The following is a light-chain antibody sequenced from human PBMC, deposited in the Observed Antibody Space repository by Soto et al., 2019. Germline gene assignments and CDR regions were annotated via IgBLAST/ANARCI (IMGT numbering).Light chain of an antibody. J-gene: IGKJ1*01. CDR3: LQNSHWPPWT. CDR2: KVS. V-gene: IGKV2-30*01. CDR1: QSVEYSDGNTY. Sequence: VVMPQSPLYLPVTLGQPASISCRASQSVEYSDGNTYLNWFHQRPGQSPRRLIYKVSNRESGVPDRFSGSGSGPDCTRKISRVEAEYVVSAYYLQNSHWPPWTFGQGTMVDI.